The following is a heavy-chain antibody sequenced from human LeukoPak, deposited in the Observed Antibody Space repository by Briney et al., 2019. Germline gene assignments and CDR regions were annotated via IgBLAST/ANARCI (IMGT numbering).Heavy chain of an antibody. J-gene: IGHJ5*02. D-gene: IGHD5-24*01. CDR2: IDSRDNT. V-gene: IGHV3-53*04. Sequence: PGGSLRLSCAASGFTVRNNHMSWVRQAPGKGLEWVSVIDSRDNTYHADSVKCRFTISRHTSKNTLYLQMNSLRAEDTAVYYCARESTPLRGAFDPWGPGTLVTVSS. CDR3: ARESTPLRGAFDP. CDR1: GFTVRNNH.